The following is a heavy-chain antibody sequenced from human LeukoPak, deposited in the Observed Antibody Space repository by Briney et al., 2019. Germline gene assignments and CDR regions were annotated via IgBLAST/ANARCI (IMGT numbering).Heavy chain of an antibody. J-gene: IGHJ6*03. Sequence: SETLSLTCTVSGGSISSSSYYWGWIRQPPGKGLEWIGSIYYSGSTYYNPSLKSRVTISVDTSKNQFSLKLSSVTAADTAVYYCARHVRPDGYNGHYYYYMDVWGKGTTVTISS. CDR3: ARHVRPDGYNGHYYYYMDV. D-gene: IGHD5-24*01. CDR2: IYYSGST. V-gene: IGHV4-39*01. CDR1: GGSISSSSYY.